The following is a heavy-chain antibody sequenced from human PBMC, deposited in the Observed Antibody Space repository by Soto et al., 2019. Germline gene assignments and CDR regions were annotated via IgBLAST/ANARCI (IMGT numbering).Heavy chain of an antibody. CDR3: ARDWSPIFGVVIPYNWFDP. CDR1: GFTFSSYG. CDR2: ISYDGSNK. J-gene: IGHJ5*02. Sequence: PGGSLRLSCAASGFTFSSYGMHWVRQAPGKGLEWVAVISYDGSNKYYADSVKGRFTISRDNSKNTLYLQMNSLRAEDTAVYYCARDWSPIFGVVIPYNWFDPWGQGTLVTVSS. D-gene: IGHD3-3*01. V-gene: IGHV3-30*03.